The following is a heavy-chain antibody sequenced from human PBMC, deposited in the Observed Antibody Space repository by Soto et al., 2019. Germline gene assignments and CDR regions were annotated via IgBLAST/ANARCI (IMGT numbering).Heavy chain of an antibody. V-gene: IGHV5-51*01. D-gene: IGHD5-12*01. J-gene: IGHJ4*02. Sequence: PGESLKISCKAIGYTFTNYWIGWVRQTPGKGLEWMGIIFPGDSDTRYNPSFEGQVTVSADESISTAYLQWSSLKASDTAMYYCARGVKMATPHKYYFDYWGQGTLVTVSS. CDR3: ARGVKMATPHKYYFDY. CDR2: IFPGDSDT. CDR1: GYTFTNYW.